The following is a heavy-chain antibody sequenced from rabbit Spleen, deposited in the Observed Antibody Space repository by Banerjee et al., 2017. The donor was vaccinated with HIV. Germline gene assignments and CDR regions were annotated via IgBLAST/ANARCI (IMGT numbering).Heavy chain of an antibody. D-gene: IGHD1-1*01. Sequence: QLEESAGGLVQPGGSLRLSCKASGFTLSSYYMNWVRQAPGKGLEWIGYIDPLFGVTHYANWVNGRFSISRENAQNTVFLKMTSLTAADTATYFCARDGSGGVVYFNLWGQGTLVTVS. J-gene: IGHJ4*01. CDR3: ARDGSGGVVYFNL. CDR1: GFTLSSYY. CDR2: IDPLFGVT. V-gene: IGHV1S7*01.